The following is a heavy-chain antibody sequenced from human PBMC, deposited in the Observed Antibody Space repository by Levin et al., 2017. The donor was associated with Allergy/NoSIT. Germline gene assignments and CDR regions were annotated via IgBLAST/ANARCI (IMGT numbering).Heavy chain of an antibody. CDR2: ISSSGSTI. J-gene: IGHJ4*02. Sequence: GGSLRLSCAASGFTFSDYYMSWIRQAPGKGLEWVSYISSSGSTIYYADSVKGRFTISRDNAKNSLYLQMNSLRAEDTAVYYCARSYYDSSGYYQGAGYWGQGTLVTVSS. V-gene: IGHV3-11*01. CDR1: GFTFSDYY. D-gene: IGHD3-22*01. CDR3: ARSYYDSSGYYQGAGY.